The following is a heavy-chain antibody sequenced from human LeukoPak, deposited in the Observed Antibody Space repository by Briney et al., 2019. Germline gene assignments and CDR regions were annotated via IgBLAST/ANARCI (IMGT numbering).Heavy chain of an antibody. CDR1: GFRFSSFA. CDR3: AKVVAYTVAAFDL. D-gene: IGHD3-16*01. Sequence: GGSLRLSCAASGFRFSSFAMNWVRQAPGKGLEWVAVMSYHGTTEFYAESVKGRFTISRDNSKNTLYLQMNSLRPEDPAIYYCAKVVAYTVAAFDLWGQGTMVTVSS. J-gene: IGHJ3*01. V-gene: IGHV3-30-3*01. CDR2: MSYHGTTE.